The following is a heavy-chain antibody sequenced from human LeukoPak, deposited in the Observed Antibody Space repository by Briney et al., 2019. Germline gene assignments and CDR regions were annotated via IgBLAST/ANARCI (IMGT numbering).Heavy chain of an antibody. D-gene: IGHD5-12*01. V-gene: IGHV1-8*02. J-gene: IGHJ4*02. CDR1: GYTFASYG. Sequence: ASVKVSCKTSGYTFASYGISWVRQATGQGLEWMGWMNPNSGNTGYAQKFQGRVTMTRNTSISTAYMELSSLRSEDTAVYYCARGSGYVVNLWGQGTLVTVSS. CDR2: MNPNSGNT. CDR3: ARGSGYVVNL.